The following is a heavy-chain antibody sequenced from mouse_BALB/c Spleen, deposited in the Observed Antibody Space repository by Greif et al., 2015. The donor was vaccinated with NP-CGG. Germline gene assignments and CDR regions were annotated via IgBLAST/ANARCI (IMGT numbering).Heavy chain of an antibody. Sequence: EVQLQESGPELMKPGASVKISCKASGYSFTSYYMHWAKQSHGKSLEWIGYIDPFNGGTSYNQKFKGKATLTVDKSSSTAYMHLSSLTSEDSAVYYCARSGDGYANIDYWGQGTTLTVSS. V-gene: IGHV1S135*01. CDR2: IDPFNGGT. CDR3: ARSGDGYANIDY. D-gene: IGHD2-2*01. CDR1: GYSFTSYY. J-gene: IGHJ2*01.